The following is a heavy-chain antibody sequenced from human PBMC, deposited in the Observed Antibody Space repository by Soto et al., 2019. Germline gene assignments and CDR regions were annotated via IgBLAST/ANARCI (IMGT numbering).Heavy chain of an antibody. CDR2: IYQSGTT. CDR1: GGSIGSGGYS. V-gene: IGHV4-30-2*01. Sequence: SETLSLTCDVSGGSIGSGGYSWSWIRQPPGKGLEWIGYIYQSGTTYYNPSLKSRVTMSLDRSKNQFSLKLSSVTAADTAVYYCAREDNWFDPWGQGTLVTVSS. CDR3: AREDNWFDP. J-gene: IGHJ5*02.